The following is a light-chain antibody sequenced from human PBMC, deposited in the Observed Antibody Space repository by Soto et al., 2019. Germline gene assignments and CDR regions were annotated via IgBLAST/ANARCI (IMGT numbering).Light chain of an antibody. CDR2: DVT. CDR1: RGDFGNYY. J-gene: IGLJ3*02. Sequence: QSALTQPRSVSRSPGQSVTISCTGTRGDFGNYYVSWYQHHPGKAPKLIIYDVTKRPSVFPDRFSASKSGITACLTISDLQADDDADYYRCSTPGGYAKVFCGGTKLTVL. CDR3: CSTPGGYAKV. V-gene: IGLV2-11*01.